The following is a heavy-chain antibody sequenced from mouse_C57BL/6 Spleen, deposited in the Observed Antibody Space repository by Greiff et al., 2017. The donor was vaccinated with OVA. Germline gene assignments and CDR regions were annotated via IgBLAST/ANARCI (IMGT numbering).Heavy chain of an antibody. J-gene: IGHJ2*01. CDR3: ARRGYGSSYYLEY. V-gene: IGHV5-17*01. Sequence: DVMLVESGGGLVKPGGSLKLSCAASGFTFSDYGMHWVRQAPGQGLEWVAYISSGSSTINYADTMKGRFTITRDNAKNTLFLQMTSLRSEDTAMYNCARRGYGSSYYLEYWGQGTTLTVSS. CDR1: GFTFSDYG. CDR2: ISSGSSTI. D-gene: IGHD1-1*01.